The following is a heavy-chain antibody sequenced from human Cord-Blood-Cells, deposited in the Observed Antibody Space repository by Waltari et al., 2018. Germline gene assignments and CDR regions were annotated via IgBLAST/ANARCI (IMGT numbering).Heavy chain of an antibody. J-gene: IGHJ4*02. D-gene: IGHD6-13*01. CDR2: ICSNDEK. CDR3: ARLPGIAAAGMDY. CDR1: GFSLSNARLG. Sequence: QVTLKESGPVLVKPTETLTLTCTVSGFSLSNARLGVSWIRQPPGKALEWLANICSNDEKSYSTSLKSRLTISKDTSKSQVVLTMTNMDPVDTATDYCARLPGIAAAGMDYWGQGTLVTVSS. V-gene: IGHV2-26*01.